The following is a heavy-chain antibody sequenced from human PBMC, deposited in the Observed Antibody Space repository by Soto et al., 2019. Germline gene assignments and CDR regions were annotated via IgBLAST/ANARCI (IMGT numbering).Heavy chain of an antibody. V-gene: IGHV4-31*03. D-gene: IGHD1-1*01. CDR2: IFYSGTT. Sequence: PSETLSLTCTVSVGSISSGGYFWSWIRQPPGKGLEWIGNIFYSGTTYYNPSLKSRVTISVDTSKNQFSLKLSSVTAADTAVYFCARGVLYWGQGTLVTVSS. CDR1: VGSISSGGYF. J-gene: IGHJ4*02. CDR3: ARGVLY.